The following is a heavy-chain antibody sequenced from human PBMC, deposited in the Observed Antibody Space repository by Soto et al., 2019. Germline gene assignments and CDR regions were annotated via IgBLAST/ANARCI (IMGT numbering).Heavy chain of an antibody. V-gene: IGHV5-51*01. J-gene: IGHJ1*01. Sequence: GESLKISCTGSGYSFTSYWIGWVRQMPGKGLEWMGIIYPGDSDTRYSPSFQGQVAISADKSISTAYLQWSSLKASDTAMYYCARQDHYYDSSGYYSVEYFQHWGQGTLVTVSS. D-gene: IGHD3-22*01. CDR1: GYSFTSYW. CDR2: IYPGDSDT. CDR3: ARQDHYYDSSGYYSVEYFQH.